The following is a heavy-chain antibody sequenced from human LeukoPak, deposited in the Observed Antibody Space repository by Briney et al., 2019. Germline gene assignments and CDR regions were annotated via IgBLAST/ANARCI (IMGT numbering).Heavy chain of an antibody. Sequence: GGSLRLSCAASGFPFSSYEMSWVRQAPGKGLEWVSYIGSDGNTVYYADSLKGRFTISRDNAKNSLYLQMNSLRAEDTAIYYCARDIADYGDAFDIWGQGTMVTVSS. CDR3: ARDIADYGDAFDI. D-gene: IGHD4-17*01. V-gene: IGHV3-48*03. CDR2: IGSDGNTV. J-gene: IGHJ3*02. CDR1: GFPFSSYE.